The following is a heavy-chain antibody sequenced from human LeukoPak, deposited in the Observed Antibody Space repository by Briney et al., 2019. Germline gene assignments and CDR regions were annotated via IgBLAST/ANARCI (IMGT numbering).Heavy chain of an antibody. D-gene: IGHD2-2*02. J-gene: IGHJ3*02. CDR2: ISSSSSYI. CDR1: GFTFSSYS. CDR3: ARFDCSSTSCYIGVTAFDI. V-gene: IGHV3-21*01. Sequence: GGSLRLSCAASGFTFSSYSMNWVLQAPGKGLEWVSSISSSSSYIYYADSVKGRFTISRDNAKNSLYLQMNSLRAEDTAVYYCARFDCSSTSCYIGVTAFDIWGQGTMVTVSS.